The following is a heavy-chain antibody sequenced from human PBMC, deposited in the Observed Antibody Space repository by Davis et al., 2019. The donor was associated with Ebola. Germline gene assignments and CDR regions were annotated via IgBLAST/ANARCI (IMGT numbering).Heavy chain of an antibody. Sequence: ASVPVSCKASGYTFTNYYMHSVRQPPGQGLEWMGMINPNAGRTIYAQKFQGRVTVTRDTSTTTVYMDLSSLRSEDTALYYLTTPGGQDSGYDVIDIWGQGTMVTVSS. J-gene: IGHJ3*02. CDR1: GYTFTNYY. CDR3: TTPGGQDSGYDVIDI. D-gene: IGHD5-12*01. CDR2: INPNAGRT. V-gene: IGHV1-46*01.